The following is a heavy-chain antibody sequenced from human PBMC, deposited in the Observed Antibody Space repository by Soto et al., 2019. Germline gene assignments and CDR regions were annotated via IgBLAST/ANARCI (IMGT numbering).Heavy chain of an antibody. CDR2: IDSSGGS. CDR1: GASVSSGDYY. CDR3: VGTGTTDDY. Sequence: QVQLQESGPGLVKPSQTLSLTCTVSGASVSSGDYYWSCIRQPPGKGLEWNGYIDSSGGSYYNPSLKGRLTISIDTSKNQFSLKLNSVTVADTAIYYCVGTGTTDDYWGRGTLVTVSS. V-gene: IGHV4-30-4*01. D-gene: IGHD1-1*01. J-gene: IGHJ4*02.